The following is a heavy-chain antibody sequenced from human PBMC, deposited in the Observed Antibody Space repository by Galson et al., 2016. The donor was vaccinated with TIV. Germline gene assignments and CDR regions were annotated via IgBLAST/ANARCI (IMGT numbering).Heavy chain of an antibody. Sequence: SLRLSCAASGFTFGDHAMHWIRQPPGKGLEWVAVVSYDGGTKFYADSVRGRFTISRDTSKNALYLQMIRLTTEDTAVYYCARHKYGDEYFFDYWGQGTLVSVSS. D-gene: IGHD2-21*02. CDR2: VSYDGGTK. J-gene: IGHJ4*02. CDR3: ARHKYGDEYFFDY. CDR1: GFTFGDHA. V-gene: IGHV3-30*14.